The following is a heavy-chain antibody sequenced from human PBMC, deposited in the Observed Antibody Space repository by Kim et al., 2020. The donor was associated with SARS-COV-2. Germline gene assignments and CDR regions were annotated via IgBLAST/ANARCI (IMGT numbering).Heavy chain of an antibody. Sequence: LKSRVTISIDTSKSQFSLKLSSVTAADTAVYYCAIVGVRGVILGGPGFDYWGQGTLVTVSS. D-gene: IGHD3-10*01. J-gene: IGHJ4*02. V-gene: IGHV4-59*01. CDR3: AIVGVRGVILGGPGFDY.